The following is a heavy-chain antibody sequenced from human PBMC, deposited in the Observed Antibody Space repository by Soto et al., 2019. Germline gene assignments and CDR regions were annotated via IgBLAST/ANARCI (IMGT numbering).Heavy chain of an antibody. Sequence: GASVKVSCKASGYTFTGYYMHWVRQAPGQGLEWMGWINPNSGGTNYAQKFQGWVTMTRDTSISTAYMELSRLRSDDTAVYYCARDMEEDRYDPGIAAAAKPYYYYGMDVWGQGTTVTVSS. CDR1: GYTFTGYY. V-gene: IGHV1-2*04. CDR3: ARDMEEDRYDPGIAAAAKPYYYYGMDV. J-gene: IGHJ6*02. CDR2: INPNSGGT. D-gene: IGHD6-13*01.